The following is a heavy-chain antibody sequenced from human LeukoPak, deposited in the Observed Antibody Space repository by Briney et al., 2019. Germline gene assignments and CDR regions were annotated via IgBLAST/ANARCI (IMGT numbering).Heavy chain of an antibody. V-gene: IGHV4-59*01. CDR3: ARGRRYYNY. Sequence: SETLSLTCTVSGGSISSYYWSWIRQPPGKGLEWIGYIYYSGSTNYNPSLKSRVTISVDTSKNQFSLKLSSVTAADTAVYYCARGRRYYNYWGQGTLVTVSS. D-gene: IGHD3-9*01. CDR2: IYYSGST. CDR1: GGSISSYY. J-gene: IGHJ4*02.